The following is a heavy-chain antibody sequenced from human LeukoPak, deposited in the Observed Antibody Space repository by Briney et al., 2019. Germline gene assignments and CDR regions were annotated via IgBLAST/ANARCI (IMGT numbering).Heavy chain of an antibody. J-gene: IGHJ4*02. CDR1: GFTFSSYA. CDR3: AKGRFSAGTAYFDY. Sequence: GGSLRLSCAASGFTFSSYAMSWVRQAPGKGLEWVSAISGGGGSTYYADSVKGRFTISRDNSQNTLYLQMNSLRAEDTAVYYCAKGRFSAGTAYFDYWGQGTLVTVSS. CDR2: ISGGGGST. D-gene: IGHD1-26*01. V-gene: IGHV3-23*01.